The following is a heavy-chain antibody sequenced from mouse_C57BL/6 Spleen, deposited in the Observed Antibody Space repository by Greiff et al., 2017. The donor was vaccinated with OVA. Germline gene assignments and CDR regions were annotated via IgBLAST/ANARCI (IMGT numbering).Heavy chain of an antibody. Sequence: VQLQQSGPELVKPGASVKISCKASGYAFSSSWMNWVKQRPGKGLEWIGRIYPGDGDTNYNGKFKGKATLTADKSSSTAYMQLSSLPSEDSAVYFCARGSLGAMDYWGQGTSVTVSS. D-gene: IGHD1-2*01. CDR1: GYAFSSSW. J-gene: IGHJ4*01. V-gene: IGHV1-82*01. CDR2: IYPGDGDT. CDR3: ARGSLGAMDY.